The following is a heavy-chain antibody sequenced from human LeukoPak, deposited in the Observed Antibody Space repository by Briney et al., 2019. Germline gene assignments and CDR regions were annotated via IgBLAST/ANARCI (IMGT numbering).Heavy chain of an antibody. J-gene: IGHJ4*02. Sequence: SETLSLTCTASGGSISSYHWSWIRQPPGKGLESIGYIYSSGSTHYNPSLKSRVTISVDTSKNQFSLKLSSVTAADTAMYYCATGLQSSWYRPYFDYWGQGTLVTVSS. V-gene: IGHV4-59*01. CDR3: ATGLQSSWYRPYFDY. D-gene: IGHD6-13*01. CDR1: GGSISSYH. CDR2: IYSSGST.